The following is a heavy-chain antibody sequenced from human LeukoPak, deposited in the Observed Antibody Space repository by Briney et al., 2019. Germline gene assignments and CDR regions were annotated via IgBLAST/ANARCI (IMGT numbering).Heavy chain of an antibody. J-gene: IGHJ4*02. CDR2: IRSSSSTI. V-gene: IGHV3-48*01. Sequence: PGGPVTLLCAASGLIYSSYSMKWVRQATGKGLEWVSYIRSSSSTIYYADSVKGRFTISRDNAKNSLYLQMNSLRAEDTAVYYCARDGGYYYDSSGYLDYWGQGTLVTVSS. CDR3: ARDGGYYYDSSGYLDY. CDR1: GLIYSSYS. D-gene: IGHD3-22*01.